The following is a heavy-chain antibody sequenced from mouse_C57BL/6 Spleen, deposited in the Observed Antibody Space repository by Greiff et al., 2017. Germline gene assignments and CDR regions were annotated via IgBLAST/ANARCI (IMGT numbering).Heavy chain of an antibody. V-gene: IGHV1-54*01. CDR1: GYAFTNYL. Sequence: VQLQESGAELVRPGTSVKVSCKASGYAFTNYLIEWVKQRPGQGLEWIGVINPGSGGTNYNEKFKGKATLTADKSSSTAYMQLSSLTSEDSAVYFCARQNWDSYFDYWGQGTTLTVSS. J-gene: IGHJ2*01. CDR3: ARQNWDSYFDY. CDR2: INPGSGGT. D-gene: IGHD4-1*01.